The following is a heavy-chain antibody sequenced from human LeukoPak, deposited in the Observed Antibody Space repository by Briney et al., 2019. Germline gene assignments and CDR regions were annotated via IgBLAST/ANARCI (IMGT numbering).Heavy chain of an antibody. CDR2: ISNDGSNK. V-gene: IGHV3-30*18. CDR3: AKHYYDSSGYEAHDTFNI. D-gene: IGHD3-22*01. J-gene: IGHJ3*02. Sequence: GGSLRLSCAASGFTFSSYWMSWVRQAPGKGLEWVAVISNDGSNKYYADFVKGRFTISRDNSKNTLYLQMNSLRAEDTAVYYCAKHYYDSSGYEAHDTFNIWGQGTMVTVSS. CDR1: GFTFSSYW.